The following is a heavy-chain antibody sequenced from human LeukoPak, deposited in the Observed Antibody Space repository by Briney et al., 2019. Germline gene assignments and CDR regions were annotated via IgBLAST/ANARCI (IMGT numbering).Heavy chain of an antibody. Sequence: PGRSLRLSCAASGFTFSSYGMHWVRQAPGKGLEWVAVISYDGSNKYYADSVKGRFTISRDNSKNTLYLQMNSLRAEDTAVYYCAKEARVLLWFGELLSWGQGTLVTVPS. D-gene: IGHD3-10*01. CDR3: AKEARVLLWFGELLS. V-gene: IGHV3-30*18. CDR2: ISYDGSNK. J-gene: IGHJ4*02. CDR1: GFTFSSYG.